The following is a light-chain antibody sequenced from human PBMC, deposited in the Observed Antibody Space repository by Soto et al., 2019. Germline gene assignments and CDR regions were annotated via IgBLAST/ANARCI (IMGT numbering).Light chain of an antibody. CDR3: QQYTNWPWT. V-gene: IGKV3-15*01. CDR2: SAS. CDR1: QSISDT. J-gene: IGKJ1*01. Sequence: EVVMTQSPETLSVSPGGRATLSCRASQSISDTLAWYQQKPGQAPRLLNYSASRRATGFPARFSGSGSGTDFTLTITSLQSEDFAVYYCQQYTNWPWTFGQRTNADIK.